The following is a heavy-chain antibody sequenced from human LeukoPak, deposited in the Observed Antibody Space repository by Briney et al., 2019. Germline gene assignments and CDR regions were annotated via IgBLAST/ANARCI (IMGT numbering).Heavy chain of an antibody. CDR2: IETDGSTS. CDR3: ARDQVGTMPLDF. Sequence: GGSLRLSCAASGFTFNLNRIHWVRQVPGKGLEWISWIETDGSTSGYLRSVQGRFTVSRDNAKSTVHLQMNSLRAEDTATYYCARDQVGTMPLDFWGQGALVTVSS. D-gene: IGHD1-26*01. V-gene: IGHV3-74*01. CDR1: GFTFNLNR. J-gene: IGHJ4*02.